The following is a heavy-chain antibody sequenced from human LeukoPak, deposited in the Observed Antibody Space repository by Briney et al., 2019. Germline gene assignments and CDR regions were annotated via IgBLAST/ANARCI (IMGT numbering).Heavy chain of an antibody. J-gene: IGHJ4*02. CDR1: GYTFTAYY. V-gene: IGHV1-2*02. CDR2: INPNSGGT. Sequence: ASVKVSCKASGYTFTAYYIHWVRQAPGQGLEWMGLINPNSGGTNYAQQFQGRVTMTSDTSITTVYMDLSRLGLDDTAVYYCARAFCSGANCLLGNYWGRGTLVTVSS. CDR3: ARAFCSGANCLLGNY. D-gene: IGHD2-15*01.